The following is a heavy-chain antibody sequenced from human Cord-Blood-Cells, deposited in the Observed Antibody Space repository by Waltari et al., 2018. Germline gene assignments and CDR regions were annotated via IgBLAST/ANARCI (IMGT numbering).Heavy chain of an antibody. V-gene: IGHV4-39*01. CDR1: GGSISSSSYY. CDR3: ASSFGSGSYYWYFDL. J-gene: IGHJ2*01. Sequence: QLQLQESGPGLVKPSETLSLTSTVSGGSISSSSYYWGWIRPPPGKGLEWIGSIYYSGSTYYNPSLKSRVTISVDTSKNQFSLKPSSVTAADKAVYYCASSFGSGSYYWYFDLWGRGTLVTVSS. CDR2: IYYSGST. D-gene: IGHD3-10*01.